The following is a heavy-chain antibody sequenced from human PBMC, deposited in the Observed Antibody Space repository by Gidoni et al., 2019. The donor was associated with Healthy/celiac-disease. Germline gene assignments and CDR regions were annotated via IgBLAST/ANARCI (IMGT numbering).Heavy chain of an antibody. V-gene: IGHV2-70*15. CDR1: GFSLSTSGMC. CDR3: ARILTGTATRYFDD. CDR2: INWEDDK. D-gene: IGHD1-1*01. Sequence: QVTLRESGPALVKPTQTRTLTCTFSGFSLSTSGMCVSWIRQPPGKALGWLARINWEDDKYYSTSLKTRLTISKDTSKNQVVLTMTNMDPVDTATYYCARILTGTATRYFDDWGQGTLVTVSS. J-gene: IGHJ4*02.